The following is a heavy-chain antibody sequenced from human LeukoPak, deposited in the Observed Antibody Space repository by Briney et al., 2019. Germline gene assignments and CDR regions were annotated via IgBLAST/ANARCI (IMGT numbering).Heavy chain of an antibody. D-gene: IGHD5-18*01. CDR2: IYYSGST. Sequence: SETLSLTCTVSGGSISSYYWSWIRQPPGKGLEWIGYIYYSGSTNYNPSLKSRVTISVDTSKNQFSLKLSTVSAADTAVYYCARYSYADWFDPWGQGTLVTVSS. CDR3: ARYSYADWFDP. V-gene: IGHV4-59*01. J-gene: IGHJ5*02. CDR1: GGSISSYY.